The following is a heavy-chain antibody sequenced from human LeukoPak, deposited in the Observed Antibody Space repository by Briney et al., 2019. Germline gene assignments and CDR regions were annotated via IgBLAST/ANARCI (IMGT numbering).Heavy chain of an antibody. V-gene: IGHV1-2*02. CDR3: ARVNNGLLDV. Sequence: GASVKVSCKASGYTFTGYYMHWVRQAPGQGLEWMGWINPNSGGTNYAQKFQGRVTMTTDTSTSTAYMELRSLRFDDTAVYYCARVNNGLLDVWGKGPTVTISS. CDR2: INPNSGGT. CDR1: GYTFTGYY. D-gene: IGHD3/OR15-3a*01. J-gene: IGHJ6*04.